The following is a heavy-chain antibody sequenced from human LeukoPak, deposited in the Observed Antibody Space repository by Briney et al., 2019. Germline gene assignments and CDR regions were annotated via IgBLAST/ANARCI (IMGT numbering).Heavy chain of an antibody. Sequence: GGSLRLSCAASGFTFSSYGMHWVRQAPGKGLEWVAVISYDGSNNYYADSVKGRFSISRDNSRNTLYLQMNSLRAEDTAVYYCARAVAAAGRSWWFDPWGQGTLVTVSS. V-gene: IGHV3-30*03. CDR1: GFTFSSYG. J-gene: IGHJ5*02. CDR3: ARAVAAAGRSWWFDP. D-gene: IGHD6-13*01. CDR2: ISYDGSNN.